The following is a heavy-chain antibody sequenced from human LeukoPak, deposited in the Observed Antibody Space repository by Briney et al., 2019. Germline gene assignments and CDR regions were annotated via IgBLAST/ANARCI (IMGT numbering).Heavy chain of an antibody. CDR3: ARAGDGYNRFDY. J-gene: IGHJ4*02. Sequence: PSETLSLTCTVSGGSISSSSYYWGWIRQPPGKGLEWIGYIYYSGSANYNPSLKSRVTISIDTSKNQFSLNLRSVTAADTAVYYCARAGDGYNRFDYWGQGTLVTVSS. CDR1: GGSISSSSYY. CDR2: IYYSGSA. V-gene: IGHV4-61*05. D-gene: IGHD5-24*01.